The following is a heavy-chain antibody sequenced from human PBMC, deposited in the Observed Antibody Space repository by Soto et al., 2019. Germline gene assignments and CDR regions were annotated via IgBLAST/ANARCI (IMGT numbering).Heavy chain of an antibody. CDR3: ARLFVDYGEGFDP. V-gene: IGHV4-59*08. CDR1: GGSISSYY. Sequence: SETLSLTCTVSGGSISSYYWSWIRQPPGKGLEWIGYIYYSGSTNYNPSLKSRVTISVDTSKNQFSLKLSSVTAADTAVYYCARLFVDYGEGFDPWGQGTLVTVSS. CDR2: IYYSGST. J-gene: IGHJ5*02. D-gene: IGHD4-17*01.